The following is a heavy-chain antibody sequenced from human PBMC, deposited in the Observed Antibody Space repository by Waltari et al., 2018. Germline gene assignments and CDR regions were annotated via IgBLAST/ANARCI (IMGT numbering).Heavy chain of an antibody. CDR3: ARATGTLDF. V-gene: IGHV3-48*03. CDR1: GFIFSSYE. CDR2: SSSSENTI. Sequence: EVQLVESGGGLVQPGGSLRLSCAVSGFIFSSYEMNWVRQAPGKGLEWIAYSSSSENTIYDADSVKGRFAISRDNAKNSLYLQMNSLRAEDTAVYYCARATGTLDFWGQGTLVTVSS. D-gene: IGHD3-9*01. J-gene: IGHJ4*02.